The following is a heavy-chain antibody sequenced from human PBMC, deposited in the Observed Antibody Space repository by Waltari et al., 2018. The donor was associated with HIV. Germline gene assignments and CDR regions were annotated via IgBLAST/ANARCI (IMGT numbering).Heavy chain of an antibody. CDR1: DYSITRGYY. J-gene: IGHJ4*02. V-gene: IGHV4-38-2*01. CDR3: ARVPHYYDGSGPPVLDYFDY. D-gene: IGHD3-22*01. Sequence: QVQLQESGPGLVKPSETLSLICAVSDYSITRGYYWGWVRQPPGKGLEYIGSVDRSGSTYYNPSLKSRVTISVDTSKNQFSLKVSSVTAADTAVYYCARVPHYYDGSGPPVLDYFDYWGQGTLVTVSS. CDR2: VDRSGST.